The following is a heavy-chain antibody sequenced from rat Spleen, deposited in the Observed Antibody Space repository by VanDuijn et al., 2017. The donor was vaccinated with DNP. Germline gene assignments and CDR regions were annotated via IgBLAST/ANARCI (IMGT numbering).Heavy chain of an antibody. CDR3: ARWTRYFDY. CDR1: GYSITSSYR. CDR2: INSAGST. V-gene: IGHV3-3*01. Sequence: EVQLQESGPGLVKPSQSLSLTCSVTGYSITSSYRWTWIRKFPGNKLEWMGYINSAGSTNYNPSLKSRIYITRDTSKNQFFLQVTSVTTEDTATYNCARWTRYFDYWGQGVMVTVSS. D-gene: IGHD1-7*01. J-gene: IGHJ2*01.